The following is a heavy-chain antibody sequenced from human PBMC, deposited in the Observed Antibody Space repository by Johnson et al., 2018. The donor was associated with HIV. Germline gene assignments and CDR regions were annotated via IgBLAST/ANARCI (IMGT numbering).Heavy chain of an antibody. CDR1: GFTVSSNY. D-gene: IGHD3-10*01. J-gene: IGHJ3*02. CDR3: ARSGYGSGSTHDAFDI. V-gene: IGHV3-66*01. Sequence: VQLVESGGGLVQPGGSLRLSCAASGFTVSSNYMSWVRQAPGKGLEWVSVIYSGGSTYYADSVKGRFTISRDNSKNTLYLQMNSLRAEDTAVYYCARSGYGSGSTHDAFDILGQGTMVTVSS. CDR2: IYSGGST.